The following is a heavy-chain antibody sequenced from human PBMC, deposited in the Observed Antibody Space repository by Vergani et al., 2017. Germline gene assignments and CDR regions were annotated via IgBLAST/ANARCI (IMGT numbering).Heavy chain of an antibody. CDR3: ARVGSGYDGGLYYYYYMDV. Sequence: EVQLVESGGGLVKPGGSLRLSCAASGFTFSSYSMNWVRQAPGKGLEWVSSISSSSSYIYYADSVKGRFTISRDNAKNSRYLQMNSLRAEDTAVYYCARVGSGYDGGLYYYYYMDVWGKGTTVTVSS. J-gene: IGHJ6*03. V-gene: IGHV3-21*01. D-gene: IGHD5-12*01. CDR2: ISSSSSYI. CDR1: GFTFSSYS.